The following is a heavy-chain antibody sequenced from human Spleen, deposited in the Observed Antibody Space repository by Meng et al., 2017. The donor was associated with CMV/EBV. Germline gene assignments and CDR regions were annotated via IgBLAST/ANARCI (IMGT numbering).Heavy chain of an antibody. CDR2: ISSSSSYI. D-gene: IGHD3-16*01. CDR1: RFTFSSYS. J-gene: IGHJ3*02. V-gene: IGHV3-21*01. Sequence: GESLKISCAASRFTFSSYSMNWVRQAPGKGLEWVSSISSSSSYIYYADSVKGRFTISRDNAKNSLYLQMNSLRAEDTAVYYCAREAGGNAFDIWGQGTMVTVSS. CDR3: AREAGGNAFDI.